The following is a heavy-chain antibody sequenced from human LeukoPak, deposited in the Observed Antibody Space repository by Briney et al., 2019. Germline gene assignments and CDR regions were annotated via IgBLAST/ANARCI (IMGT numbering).Heavy chain of an antibody. Sequence: PSETLSLTCTVSGGSISRYYWSWIRRTPGKGLEWVGYIDDSGNTNYNHSLKSQVTISVDKSKNQSSLQLSFVTAADTAMYYCARSDYHNSGSHTVFDAFDIWGQGTRVTVSS. J-gene: IGHJ3*02. D-gene: IGHD3-10*01. CDR1: GGSISRYY. V-gene: IGHV4-59*01. CDR3: ARSDYHNSGSHTVFDAFDI. CDR2: IDDSGNT.